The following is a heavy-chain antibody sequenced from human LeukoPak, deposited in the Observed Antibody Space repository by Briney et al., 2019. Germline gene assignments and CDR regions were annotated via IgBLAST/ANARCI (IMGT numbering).Heavy chain of an antibody. J-gene: IGHJ3*02. CDR1: GFIVSSNY. CDR3: TIYDYSSSSHNGAFDI. CDR2: IYYGGST. V-gene: IGHV3-53*01. D-gene: IGHD6-6*01. Sequence: PGGSLRLSCAASGFIVSSNYMNWVRQAPGKGLEWVSVIYYGGSTYYADSVKGRFTISRDNSKNTLYLQMNSLRAEDTAVYYCTIYDYSSSSHNGAFDIWGQGTMVTVSS.